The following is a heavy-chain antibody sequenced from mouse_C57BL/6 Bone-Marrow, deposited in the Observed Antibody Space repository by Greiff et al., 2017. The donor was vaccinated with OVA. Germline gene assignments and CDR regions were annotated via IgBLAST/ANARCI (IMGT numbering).Heavy chain of an antibody. V-gene: IGHV5-17*01. CDR3: AREDGSSPWFAY. D-gene: IGHD1-1*01. J-gene: IGHJ3*01. CDR1: GFTFSDYG. CDR2: ISSGSSTI. Sequence: EVQLQQSGGGLVKPGGSLKLSCAASGFTFSDYGMHWVRQAPEKGLEWVAYISSGSSTIYYADTVKGRFTISRDTAKNTLFLQMTSLRSEDTAMYYCAREDGSSPWFAYWGQGTLVTVSA.